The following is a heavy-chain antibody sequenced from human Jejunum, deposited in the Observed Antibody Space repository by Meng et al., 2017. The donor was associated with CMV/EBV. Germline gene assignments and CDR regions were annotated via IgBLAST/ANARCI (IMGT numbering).Heavy chain of an antibody. CDR2: IYYSGGT. V-gene: IGHV4-61*08. CDR3: AGGYTYGYMPIGFDY. CDR1: SVSSGGYY. D-gene: IGHD5-18*01. Sequence: SVSSGGYYWRWNRPPPREGMEWIGYIYYSGGTNYNPSLKSRVTISIDTSKKQFSLKLNSMAAADTAVYYCAGGYTYGYMPIGFDYWGQGTLVTVSS. J-gene: IGHJ4*02.